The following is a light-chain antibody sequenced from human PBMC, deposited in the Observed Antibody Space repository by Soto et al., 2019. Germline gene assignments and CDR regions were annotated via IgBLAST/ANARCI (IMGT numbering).Light chain of an antibody. CDR3: QQSYSIPLT. CDR1: QSISSH. V-gene: IGKV1-39*01. J-gene: IGKJ4*01. Sequence: DIQMTQSPSSLSASVGDRVTITCRASQSISSHLNWYQQKPGKAPKLLIYAASSLQSGVPSRFSGSGSGTDFTLTISSLQPEDFATYYCQQSYSIPLTFGGGTKVEIK. CDR2: AAS.